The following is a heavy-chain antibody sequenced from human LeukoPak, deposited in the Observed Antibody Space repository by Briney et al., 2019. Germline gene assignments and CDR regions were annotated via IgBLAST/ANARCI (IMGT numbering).Heavy chain of an antibody. CDR3: ARVSRGWTYFDY. J-gene: IGHJ4*02. V-gene: IGHV3-23*03. D-gene: IGHD6-19*01. Sequence: GGSLRLSCAASGFTFSSYAMTWVRQAPGKGLEWVSVISNRGTNADYADSVKGWFTISRDNSKKPLYQQMNSIRPEDTAIYYCARVSRGWTYFDYWGQGTLVSVSS. CDR1: GFTFSSYA. CDR2: ISNRGTNA.